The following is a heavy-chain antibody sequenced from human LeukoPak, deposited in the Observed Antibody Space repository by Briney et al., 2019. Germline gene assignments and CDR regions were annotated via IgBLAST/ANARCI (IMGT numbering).Heavy chain of an antibody. Sequence: ASVKVSCKASGYTFTGYYMHWVRQAPGQGLEWMGWINPNSGDTNYAQKVQGRVTMTRDTSISTAYMELSRLRSDDTAVYYCARDEYVLTSFDPWGQGNLVTVSS. CDR2: INPNSGDT. J-gene: IGHJ5*02. V-gene: IGHV1-2*02. CDR1: GYTFTGYY. CDR3: ARDEYVLTSFDP. D-gene: IGHD3-16*01.